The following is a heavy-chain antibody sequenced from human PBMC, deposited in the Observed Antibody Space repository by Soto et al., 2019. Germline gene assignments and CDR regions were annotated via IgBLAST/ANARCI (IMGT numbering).Heavy chain of an antibody. D-gene: IGHD6-13*01. J-gene: IGHJ5*02. CDR2: INAGNGNT. V-gene: IGHV1-3*01. CDR3: ARTGSSSWYWFDP. CDR1: GYTVTSYA. Sequence: QVQLVQSGAEVKKPGASVKVSCKASGYTVTSYAMHWVRQAPGQRHEWMGWINAGNGNTKYSQKFQGRVTITRDTSASTADMERSSLRSEDTAVYYCARTGSSSWYWFDPWGQGTLVTVSS.